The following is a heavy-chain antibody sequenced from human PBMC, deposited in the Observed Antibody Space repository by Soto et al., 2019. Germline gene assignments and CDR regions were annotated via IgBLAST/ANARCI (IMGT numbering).Heavy chain of an antibody. Sequence: PGGSLRLSCAASGFTFSSYAMHWVRQAPGKGLEWVAVISYDGSNKNHADTVKGRFTISRDNSKNTLYLQMNSLRAEDTAVYYYARGYDFWSGYYYPDGMDVWGKGTTVTVSS. D-gene: IGHD3-3*01. CDR2: ISYDGSNK. CDR3: ARGYDFWSGYYYPDGMDV. CDR1: GFTFSSYA. J-gene: IGHJ6*04. V-gene: IGHV3-30-3*01.